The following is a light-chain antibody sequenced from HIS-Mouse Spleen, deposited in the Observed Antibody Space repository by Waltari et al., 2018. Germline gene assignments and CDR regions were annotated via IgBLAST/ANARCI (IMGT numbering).Light chain of an antibody. CDR3: SSYAGSNNYV. CDR1: SSDVGGYNY. V-gene: IGLV2-14*03. J-gene: IGLJ1*01. CDR2: DVS. Sequence: LTQPASVSGSPGQSITISCTGTSSDVGGYNYVSWYQQHPGKAPKLMIYDVSNRPSGVSNRFSGSKSGNTASLTISGLQAEDEADYYCSSYAGSNNYVFGTGTKVTVL.